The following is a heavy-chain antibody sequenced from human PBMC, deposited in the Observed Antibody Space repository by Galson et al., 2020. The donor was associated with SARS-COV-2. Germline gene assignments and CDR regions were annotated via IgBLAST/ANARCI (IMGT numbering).Heavy chain of an antibody. Sequence: SETLSLTCAVSGTSISSGSYSWYWIRQPPGKGLEWIGYISHSGGTYYNPSLKSRVTISGDRSKNQFSLRLSSVTAADTAVYYCARLHYGEYAPEAFDIWGPGTRVTVAS. V-gene: IGHV4-30-2*01. J-gene: IGHJ3*02. D-gene: IGHD4-17*01. CDR2: ISHSGGT. CDR3: ARLHYGEYAPEAFDI. CDR1: GTSISSGSYS.